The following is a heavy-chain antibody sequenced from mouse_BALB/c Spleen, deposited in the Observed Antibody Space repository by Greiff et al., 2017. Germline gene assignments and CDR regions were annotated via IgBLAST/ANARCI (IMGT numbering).Heavy chain of an antibody. CDR3: ALFAY. CDR2: IYPGNGDT. CDR1: GYTFTSYN. Sequence: QVQLKQPGAELVKPGASVKMSCKASGYTFTSYNMHWVKQTPGQGLEWIGAIYPGNGDTSYNQKFKGKATLTADKSSSTAYMQLSSLTSEDSAVYYCALFAYWGQGTLVTVSA. V-gene: IGHV1-12*01. J-gene: IGHJ3*01.